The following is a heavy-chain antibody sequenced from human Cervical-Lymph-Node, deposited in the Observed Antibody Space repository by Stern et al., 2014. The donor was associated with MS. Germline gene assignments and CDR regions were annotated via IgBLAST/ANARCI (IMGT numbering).Heavy chain of an antibody. D-gene: IGHD6-6*01. J-gene: IGHJ5*02. Sequence: QVQLVQSGAEVKKPGASVKVSSKASGYTFINYDINWVRQAPGRGLEWIGWMNPNIGNTGYAQEFQGRVTMTTNTSISTVYMELSSLTSDDTAVYYCARGLVVSSSLWFDPWGQGTLVSVSS. CDR3: ARGLVVSSSLWFDP. CDR2: MNPNIGNT. CDR1: GYTFINYD. V-gene: IGHV1-8*01.